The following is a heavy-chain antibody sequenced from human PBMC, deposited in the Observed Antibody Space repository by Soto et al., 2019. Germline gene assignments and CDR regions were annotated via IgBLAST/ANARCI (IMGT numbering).Heavy chain of an antibody. J-gene: IGHJ4*02. CDR2: ISINGGST. CDR1: GFTFSIYA. D-gene: IGHD3-22*01. CDR3: VKGEYSYDSSGYYPFDY. V-gene: IGHV3-64D*06. Sequence: GGSLILSCSASGFTFSIYAMHWVRQAPGKGLEYVSSISINGGSTHYADSVKGRFTISRDNSKNTQYLQMSSLSTDDTALYYYVKGEYSYDSSGYYPFDYWGQGTQVTVSS.